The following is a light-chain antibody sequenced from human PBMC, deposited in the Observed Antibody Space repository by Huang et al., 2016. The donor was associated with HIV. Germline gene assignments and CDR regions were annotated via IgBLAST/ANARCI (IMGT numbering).Light chain of an antibody. V-gene: IGKV1-39*01. CDR1: QSISSY. J-gene: IGKJ3*01. CDR2: AAS. CDR3: QQSYSIPFT. Sequence: DIQMTQSPSSLSASVGDRVIITCRASQSISSYLNWYQQKTGKAPKLLIYAASNLQSGVPSRFSGSGSGTDFSLTISSLLPEDFATYYCQQSYSIPFTFGPGTKVDIK.